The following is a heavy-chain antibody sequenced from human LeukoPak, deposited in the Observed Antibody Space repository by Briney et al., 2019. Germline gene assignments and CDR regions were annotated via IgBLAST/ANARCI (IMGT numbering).Heavy chain of an antibody. D-gene: IGHD6-13*01. J-gene: IGHJ6*02. CDR1: GFTFDDYA. Sequence: GGSLRLSCAASGFTFDDYAMHWVRQAPGKGLEWVSGISWNSGSIGYADSVKGRFTISRDNAKNSLYLQMNSLRAEDTALYYCAKDRGSSSWKDCYYYGMDVWGQGTTVTVSS. CDR3: AKDRGSSSWKDCYYYGMDV. CDR2: ISWNSGSI. V-gene: IGHV3-9*01.